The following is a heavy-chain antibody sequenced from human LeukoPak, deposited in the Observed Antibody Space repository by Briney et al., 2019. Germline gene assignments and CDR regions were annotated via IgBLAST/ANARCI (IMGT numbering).Heavy chain of an antibody. V-gene: IGHV1-8*01. CDR2: MNPNSGNT. CDR1: GYTFTSYD. J-gene: IGHJ5*02. Sequence: ASVKVSCKASGYTFTSYDINWVQQATGQGLEWMGWMNPNSGNTGYAQKFQGRVTMTRNTSISTAYMELSSLRSEDTAVYYCARDLGDLSSLDPWGQGTLVTVSS. CDR3: ARDLGDLSSLDP. D-gene: IGHD6-6*01.